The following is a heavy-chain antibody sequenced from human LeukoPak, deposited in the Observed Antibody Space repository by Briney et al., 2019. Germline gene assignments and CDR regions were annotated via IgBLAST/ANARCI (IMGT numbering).Heavy chain of an antibody. CDR1: GFTFSSYS. D-gene: IGHD3-3*01. CDR3: ARSYYDFWSGYYLDY. J-gene: IGHJ4*02. Sequence: GGSLRLSCAASGFTFSSYSMNWVRQAPGKGLEWVSSISSSSSYIYYADSVKGRFTISRDNAKNSLYLQMNSLRAEDTAVYYCARSYYDFWSGYYLDYWGQGTLVTVSS. CDR2: ISSSSSYI. V-gene: IGHV3-21*01.